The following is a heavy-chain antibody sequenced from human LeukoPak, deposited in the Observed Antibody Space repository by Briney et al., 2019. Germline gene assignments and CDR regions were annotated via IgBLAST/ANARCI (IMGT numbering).Heavy chain of an antibody. CDR2: IYYSGST. V-gene: IGHV4-39*07. D-gene: IGHD2-2*01. CDR3: AREPVGPSIVVVPAAIDY. CDR1: GGSISSSSYY. J-gene: IGHJ4*02. Sequence: SETLSLTCTVSGGSISSSSYYWGWIRQPPGKGLEWIGSIYYSGSTYYNPSLKSRVAISVDTSKNQFSLKLSSVTAADTAVYYCAREPVGPSIVVVPAAIDYWGQGTLVTVSS.